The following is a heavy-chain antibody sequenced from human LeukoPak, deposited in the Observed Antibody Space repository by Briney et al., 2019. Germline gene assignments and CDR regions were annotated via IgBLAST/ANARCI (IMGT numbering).Heavy chain of an antibody. D-gene: IGHD4/OR15-4a*01. CDR2: IWYDGSNK. Sequence: GGSLRLSCAASGFTFSSYGMHWVRQAPGKGLEWVAVIWYDGSNKYYADFVKGRFTISRDNSKNTLHLQMNSLRAEDTAVYYCAKDSNYGGEGYYFDYWGQGTLVTVSS. V-gene: IGHV3-33*06. CDR3: AKDSNYGGEGYYFDY. J-gene: IGHJ4*02. CDR1: GFTFSSYG.